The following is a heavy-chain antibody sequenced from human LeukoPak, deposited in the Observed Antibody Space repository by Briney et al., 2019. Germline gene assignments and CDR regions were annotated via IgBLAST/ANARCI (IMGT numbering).Heavy chain of an antibody. Sequence: SETLSLTCTVSGGSISSSSYFWGWIRQPQGRGLEGIGRINYSGSTYYNPSLKSRVTISVDTSKNQFSLKLSSVTAADTAVYYCARGYAGYSSSWLHLYYYYMDVWGKGTTVTVSS. J-gene: IGHJ6*03. D-gene: IGHD6-13*01. CDR1: GGSISSSSYF. CDR2: INYSGST. V-gene: IGHV4-39*07. CDR3: ARGYAGYSSSWLHLYYYYMDV.